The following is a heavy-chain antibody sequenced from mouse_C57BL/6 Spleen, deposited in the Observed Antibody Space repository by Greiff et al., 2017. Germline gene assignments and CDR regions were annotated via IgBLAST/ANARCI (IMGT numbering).Heavy chain of an antibody. D-gene: IGHD2-3*01. Sequence: EVQLQQSGAELVRPGASVKLSCTASGFNIKDDYMHWVKQRPEQGLEWIGWIDPENGDTEYASKFQGKATITADTSSNTAYLQLSSLTSEDTAVYYWTRYYPWYFDVWGTGTTVTVSS. CDR1: GFNIKDDY. CDR3: TRYYPWYFDV. CDR2: IDPENGDT. J-gene: IGHJ1*03. V-gene: IGHV14-4*01.